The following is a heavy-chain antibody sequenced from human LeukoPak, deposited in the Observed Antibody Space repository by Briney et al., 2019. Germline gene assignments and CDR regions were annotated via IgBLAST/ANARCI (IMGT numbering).Heavy chain of an antibody. D-gene: IGHD3-10*01. CDR3: ARAGGSVSDYNGYYFDY. V-gene: IGHV1-18*01. J-gene: IGHJ4*02. CDR1: GYTFTSYG. Sequence: ASVKVSCKASGYTFTSYGISWVRQAPGQGLEWMGWIRAYNGNTNYAQKHQVRVTMTTDTSTSTAYMELRRLRSDDAAAYYCARAGGSVSDYNGYYFDYWGQGTLVTVSS. CDR2: IRAYNGNT.